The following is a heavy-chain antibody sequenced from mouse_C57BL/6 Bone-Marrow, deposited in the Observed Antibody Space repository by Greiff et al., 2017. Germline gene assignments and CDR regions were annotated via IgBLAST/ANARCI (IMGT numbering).Heavy chain of an antibody. D-gene: IGHD1-1*01. V-gene: IGHV14-4*01. CDR3: TTAITTVVALYYFDY. Sequence: EVQLQQSGAELVRPGASVKLSCTASGFNIKDDYMHWVKQRPEQGLEWIGWIDPENGDTEYASKFQGKATITADTSSNTAYLQLSSLPSEDTAVYYCTTAITTVVALYYFDYWGQGTTLTVSS. CDR2: IDPENGDT. J-gene: IGHJ2*01. CDR1: GFNIKDDY.